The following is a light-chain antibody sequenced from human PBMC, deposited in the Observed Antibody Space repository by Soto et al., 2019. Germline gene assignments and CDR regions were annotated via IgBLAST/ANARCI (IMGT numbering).Light chain of an antibody. CDR1: RSNIENNY. CDR3: GTWESSLSAVV. Sequence: QSASTQPPSMSATPGQKVAISCSGSRSNIENNYVSWYQKLPGTAPKLLIYDNDKRPSGIPDRFSGSKSGTSATLGITGLQTGDEADYYCGTWESSLSAVVFGGGTKLTVL. J-gene: IGLJ3*02. V-gene: IGLV1-51*01. CDR2: DND.